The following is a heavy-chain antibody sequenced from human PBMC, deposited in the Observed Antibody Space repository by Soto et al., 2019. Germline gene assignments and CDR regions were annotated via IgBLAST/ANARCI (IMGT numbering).Heavy chain of an antibody. CDR3: ARRLSGSSNFDN. J-gene: IGHJ4*02. V-gene: IGHV4-39*01. Sequence: ASETLSLTCTVPGGSISSSSYHWVWIRQPPGKGLEWIGNIYYSGSTSYTPSLKSRVTISVDTSKNQFSLKLSSVTAADAAVYYCARRLSGSSNFDNWGQGTLVTVSS. CDR2: IYYSGST. D-gene: IGHD1-26*01. CDR1: GGSISSSSYH.